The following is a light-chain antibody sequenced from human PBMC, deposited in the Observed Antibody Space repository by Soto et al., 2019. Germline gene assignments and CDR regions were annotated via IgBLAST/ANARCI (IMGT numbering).Light chain of an antibody. CDR2: GNS. J-gene: IGLJ2*01. CDR3: QSYDSSLSGVV. Sequence: QSVLTQQPSVSGAPGQRVTISFTWSSSNIGAGYDVHWYQQLPGTAPKLLIYGNSNRPSGVPDRFAGSKSGTSASLDITGLHAEDESDYYCQSYDSSLSGVVFGGGTKLTVL. V-gene: IGLV1-40*01. CDR1: SSNIGAGYD.